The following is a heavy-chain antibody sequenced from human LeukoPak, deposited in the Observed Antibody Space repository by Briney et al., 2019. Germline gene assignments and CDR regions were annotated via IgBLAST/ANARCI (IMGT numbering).Heavy chain of an antibody. V-gene: IGHV3-11*01. CDR1: GFAFSDYY. CDR2: ISSSGSTI. CDR3: ASPGEAAPGSVQH. Sequence: GGSLRLSCAAAGFAFSDYYMSWIRQAPGKGLEWVSYISSSGSTIYYADSVKGRFTISRDNAKNSLYLQMNSLRAEDTAVYYCASPGEAAPGSVQHWGQGTLVTVSS. D-gene: IGHD6-6*01. J-gene: IGHJ1*01.